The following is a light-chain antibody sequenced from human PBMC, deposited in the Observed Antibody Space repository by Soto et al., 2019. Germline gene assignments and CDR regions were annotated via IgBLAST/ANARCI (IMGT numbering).Light chain of an antibody. V-gene: IGLV2-14*01. Sequence: QSALTQPASVSGSPGQSITISCTGTSSDVGGYNYVSWYQQHPDKAPKLMIYDVSNRPSGVSNRFSGSKSGNTASLTISGLQGEDEADYYCSSYTSSTTYVFGTGTKLTVL. CDR1: SSDVGGYNY. CDR2: DVS. J-gene: IGLJ1*01. CDR3: SSYTSSTTYV.